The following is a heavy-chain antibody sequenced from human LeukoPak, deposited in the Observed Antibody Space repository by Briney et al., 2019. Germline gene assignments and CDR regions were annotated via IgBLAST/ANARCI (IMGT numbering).Heavy chain of an antibody. D-gene: IGHD2-8*02. V-gene: IGHV2-70*04. Sequence: SGPALVKPTQTLTLTCTFSGFSLSTSGMRVSWIRQPPGKALEWLARIDWDDDKFYSTSLKTRLTISKDTSKNQVVPTMTNMDPVDTATYYCARNSGGNPFDYWGQGTLVTVSS. CDR3: ARNSGGNPFDY. CDR2: IDWDDDK. CDR1: GFSLSTSGMR. J-gene: IGHJ4*02.